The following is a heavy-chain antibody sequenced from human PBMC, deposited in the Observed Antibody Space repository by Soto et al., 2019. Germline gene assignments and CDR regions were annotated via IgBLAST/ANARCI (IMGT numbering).Heavy chain of an antibody. Sequence: EVQLVESGGGLVQPGGSLRLSCAASGFTFSSYSMNWVRQAPGKGLEWVSSISSSSSYIYYADSVKGRFTISRDNAKNSLYLQMNSLRAEDTAVYYCARDIADCSGGSCYEYYFDYWGQGTLVTVSS. CDR3: ARDIADCSGGSCYEYYFDY. CDR1: GFTFSSYS. D-gene: IGHD2-15*01. CDR2: ISSSSSYI. J-gene: IGHJ4*02. V-gene: IGHV3-21*01.